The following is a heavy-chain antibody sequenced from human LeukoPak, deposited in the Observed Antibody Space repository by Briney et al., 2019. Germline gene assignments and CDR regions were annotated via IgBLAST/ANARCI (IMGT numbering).Heavy chain of an antibody. D-gene: IGHD3-10*01. Sequence: GESLKISCKGSGYSFTSYWIGWVRQMPGNGLVWMGIIYPGDSDTRYSPSFQGQVTISADKSISTAYLQWSSLKASDTAMYYCARQRKTYYYGSGSYTSNWFDPWGQGTLVTVSS. CDR3: ARQRKTYYYGSGSYTSNWFDP. V-gene: IGHV5-51*01. J-gene: IGHJ5*02. CDR1: GYSFTSYW. CDR2: IYPGDSDT.